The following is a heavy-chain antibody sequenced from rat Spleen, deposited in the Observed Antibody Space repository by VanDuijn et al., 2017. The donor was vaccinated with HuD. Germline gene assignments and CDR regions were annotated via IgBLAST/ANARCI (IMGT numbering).Heavy chain of an antibody. CDR1: GFTFSNYG. CDR3: VRQDTSGYSNWFTY. D-gene: IGHD4-3*01. J-gene: IGHJ3*01. CDR2: ISSSGGST. V-gene: IGHV5-19*01. Sequence: EVQLVESGGGLVQPGRSLKLSCAASGFTFSNYGMHWIRQAPTKGLEWVASISSSGGSTYYRDSVKGRFTISRDNAKSTLYLQMDSLRSEDTATYYCVRQDTSGYSNWFTYWGQGTLVTVSS.